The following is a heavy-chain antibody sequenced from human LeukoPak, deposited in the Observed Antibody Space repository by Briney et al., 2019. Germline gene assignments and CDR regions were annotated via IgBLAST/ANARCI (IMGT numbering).Heavy chain of an antibody. CDR2: IYHSGST. CDR3: ARRGISMRLGGMDV. D-gene: IGHD3-16*01. CDR1: GGSISSSNW. J-gene: IGHJ6*04. V-gene: IGHV4-4*02. Sequence: SGTLSLTCAVPGGSISSSNWSSWVRQPPGKGLEWIGEIYHSGSTNYNPSLKSRVTISVDKSKNQFSLKLSSVTAADTAVYYCARRGISMRLGGMDVWGKGTTVTVSS.